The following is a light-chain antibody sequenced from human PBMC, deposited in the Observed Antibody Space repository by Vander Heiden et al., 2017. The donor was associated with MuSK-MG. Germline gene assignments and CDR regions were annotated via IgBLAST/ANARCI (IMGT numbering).Light chain of an antibody. V-gene: IGKV3-20*01. CDR2: AAS. J-gene: IGKJ2*01. CDR1: QTISSSF. CDR3: QQYSSSLYT. Sequence: EIVLTQSPGTLSLSPGERATLSCRASQTISSSFLAWYQQKPGQAPRLLIYAASSRATGIPDRFSGGGSGTDFTLTISRLEPEDFAVYYCQQYSSSLYTFGQGTKLEIK.